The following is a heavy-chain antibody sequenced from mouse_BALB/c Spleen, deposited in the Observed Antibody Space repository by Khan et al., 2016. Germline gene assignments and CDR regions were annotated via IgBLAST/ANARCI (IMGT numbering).Heavy chain of an antibody. CDR1: GYTFTSYW. J-gene: IGHJ2*01. V-gene: IGHV1-87*01. Sequence: QVQLQQSGAELARPGASVKLSCKASGYTFTSYWMQWVKQRPGQGLEWIGAIYPGDGDTRYTQKFKGKATLTADKSSSTAYMKLSSLASEDSAVYYCASYYGSSYDYFDYWGQGTTLTVSS. D-gene: IGHD1-1*01. CDR3: ASYYGSSYDYFDY. CDR2: IYPGDGDT.